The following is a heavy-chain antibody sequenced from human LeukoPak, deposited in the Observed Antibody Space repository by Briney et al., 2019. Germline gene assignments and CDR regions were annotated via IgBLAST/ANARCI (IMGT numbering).Heavy chain of an antibody. CDR2: IRSKANSHAT. J-gene: IGHJ4*02. CDR3: TRRLNYYDSSGSDY. V-gene: IGHV3-73*01. Sequence: PGGSLRPSCAASGFTFSGSAMHWVRQASGKGLEWVGRIRSKANSHATAYAASVKGRFTISRDDSKNTAYLQMNSLKTEDTAVYYCTRRLNYYDSSGSDYWGQGTLVTVSS. D-gene: IGHD3-22*01. CDR1: GFTFSGSA.